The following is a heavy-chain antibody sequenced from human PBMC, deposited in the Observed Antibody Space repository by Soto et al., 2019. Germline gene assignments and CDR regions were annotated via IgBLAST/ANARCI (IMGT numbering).Heavy chain of an antibody. CDR3: ARGMSGYGWNYFDY. Sequence: KTSETLSLTCAVYGGSFSGYYWSWIRQPPGKGLEWIGEINHSGSTNYNPSLKSRVTISVDTSKNQFSLKLSSVTAADTAVYYCARGMSGYGWNYFDYWGQGTLVTVSS. CDR2: INHSGST. V-gene: IGHV4-34*01. D-gene: IGHD5-12*01. J-gene: IGHJ4*02. CDR1: GGSFSGYY.